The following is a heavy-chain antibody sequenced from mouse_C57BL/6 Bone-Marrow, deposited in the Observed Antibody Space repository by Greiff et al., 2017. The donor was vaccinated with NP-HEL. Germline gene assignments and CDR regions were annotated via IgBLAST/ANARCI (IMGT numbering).Heavy chain of an antibody. CDR2: LDPSDSYT. CDR3: AREGITTVVAHFDY. J-gene: IGHJ2*01. D-gene: IGHD1-1*01. V-gene: IGHV1-50*01. CDR1: GYTFTSYW. Sequence: QVQLQQPGAELVKPGASVKLSCKASGYTFTSYWMQWVKQRPGQGLEWIGELDPSDSYTNYNQKFKGKATLTVDTSSSTAYMQLSSLTSEDSAVYYCAREGITTVVAHFDYWGQGTTLTVSS.